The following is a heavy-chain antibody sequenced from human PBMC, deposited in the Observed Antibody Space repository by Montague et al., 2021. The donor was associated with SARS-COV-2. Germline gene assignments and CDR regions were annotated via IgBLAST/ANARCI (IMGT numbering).Heavy chain of an antibody. V-gene: IGHV2-70*01. CDR2: IXXXYYK. CDR1: GFSLSTSGMC. CDR3: ARMPDQVWLDY. J-gene: IGHJ4*02. D-gene: IGHD5-18*01. Sequence: VKPTQTLTRTCTFSGFSLSTSGMCVSWIRQPPGKALEWLAVIXXXYYKSYSTSLKTRLTISKDTSNNQVVLTMPNMDPVDTATYYCARMPDQVWLDYWGQGILITVSS.